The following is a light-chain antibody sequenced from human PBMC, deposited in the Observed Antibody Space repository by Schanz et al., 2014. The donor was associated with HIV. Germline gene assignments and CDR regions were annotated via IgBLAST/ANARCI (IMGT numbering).Light chain of an antibody. Sequence: EIVMTQSPVTLSVSPGERATLSCRASQSVSRNLAWYQQKSGQAPRLLIYGASSRATGIPDRFSGSGSGTDFTLTISSLQPDDFATYYCQHSNSYPWTFGQGTKVEIK. CDR1: QSVSRN. CDR3: QHSNSYPWT. J-gene: IGKJ1*01. V-gene: IGKV3D-15*01. CDR2: GAS.